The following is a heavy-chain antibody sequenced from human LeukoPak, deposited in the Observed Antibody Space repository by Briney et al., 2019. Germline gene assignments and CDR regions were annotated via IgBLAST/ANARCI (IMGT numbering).Heavy chain of an antibody. J-gene: IGHJ4*02. V-gene: IGHV4-59*01. CDR3: TRDRYSLSN. Sequence: PSETLSQTFTVSGASIRGYYWSWIRQPPGKGLEWIGYINHSGRTNYNPSLESRVTISVDTSKNQFSLNLNSVTAADTAVYYCTRDRYSLSNWSPGTLVTVAS. CDR1: GASIRGYY. CDR2: INHSGRT. D-gene: IGHD6-13*01.